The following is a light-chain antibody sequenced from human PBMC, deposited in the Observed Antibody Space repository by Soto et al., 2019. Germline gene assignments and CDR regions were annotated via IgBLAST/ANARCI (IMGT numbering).Light chain of an antibody. CDR1: QSVSSN. CDR3: QQYNNWPWT. J-gene: IGKJ1*01. V-gene: IGKV3-15*01. CDR2: GAS. Sequence: EIVMTQSPATLSVSPGERATLSCRASQSVSSNLAWYQQKPGQAPRLLIYGASTRATGIPARFSGSRSGTGFPLTIRSLQSEDFAVYYCQQYNNWPWTFGQGTKVEIK.